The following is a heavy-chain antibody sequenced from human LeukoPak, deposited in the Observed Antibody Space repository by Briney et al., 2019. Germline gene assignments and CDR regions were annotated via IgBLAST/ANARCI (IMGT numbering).Heavy chain of an antibody. D-gene: IGHD4-17*01. CDR1: GGSISSYY. CDR3: ARGGGVTVTIFDY. Sequence: SETLSLTCTVSGGSISSYYWSWIRQPPGKGLEWIGYIYYSVSTNYNPSLKSRVTISVDTSKNQFSLKLSSVTAADTAVYYCARGGGVTVTIFDYWGQGTLVTVSS. CDR2: IYYSVST. J-gene: IGHJ4*02. V-gene: IGHV4-59*01.